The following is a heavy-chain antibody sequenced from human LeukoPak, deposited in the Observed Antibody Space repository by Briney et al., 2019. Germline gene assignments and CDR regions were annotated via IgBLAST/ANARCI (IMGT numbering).Heavy chain of an antibody. V-gene: IGHV3-30*18. CDR3: AKSGDIVVVVAAPDY. CDR2: ISYDGSNK. CDR1: GFTFSSYG. Sequence: GGSLRLSRAASGFTFSSYGMHWVRQAPGKGLEWVAVISYDGSNKYYADSVKGRFTISRDNSKNTLYLQMNSLRAEDTAVYYCAKSGDIVVVVAAPDYWGQGTLVTVSS. J-gene: IGHJ4*02. D-gene: IGHD2-15*01.